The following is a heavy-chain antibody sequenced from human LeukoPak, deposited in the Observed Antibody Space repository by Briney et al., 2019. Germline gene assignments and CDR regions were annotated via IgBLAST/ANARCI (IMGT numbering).Heavy chain of an antibody. V-gene: IGHV3-74*01. CDR1: GFTLGGAG. J-gene: IGHJ1*01. D-gene: IGHD3-10*01. CDR2: INPDGTDT. Sequence: GGSLRLACAASGFTLGGAGMHCVRQAPGKGLVLSSRINPDGTDTRYADSVKGRFTISRDDAKNTLYLHMNSLRAEDTAVYYCARVSGPGLDEYFHLWGQGTLVTVSS. CDR3: ARVSGPGLDEYFHL.